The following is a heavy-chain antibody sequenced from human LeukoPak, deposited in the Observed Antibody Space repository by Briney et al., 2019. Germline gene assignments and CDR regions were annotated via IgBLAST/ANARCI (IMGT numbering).Heavy chain of an antibody. V-gene: IGHV4-4*02. D-gene: IGHD3-9*01. CDR2: IHHSGST. J-gene: IGHJ4*02. Sequence: KPSGTLSLTCAVSGGSISSSNWWSWVRQPPGKGLEWIGEIHHSGSTNYNPSLKSRVTISVDKSNDHFSLKLGSVTAADTAVYYCAKDDILTGYIGYWGQGTLVTVSS. CDR3: AKDDILTGYIGY. CDR1: GGSISSSNW.